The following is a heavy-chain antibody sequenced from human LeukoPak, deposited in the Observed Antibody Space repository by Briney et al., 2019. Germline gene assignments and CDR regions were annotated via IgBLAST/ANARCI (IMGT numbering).Heavy chain of an antibody. CDR3: ATKMATKGSFEY. V-gene: IGHV3-7*02. Sequence: QAGGSLRLSCAASGFTFSNYWMSWVRQAPGKGLEWVANIKQDGSEKYYVDSVKGRFTISRDNAKNSLYLQMNSLRDEDTAVYFCATKMATKGSFEYWGQGTLVTVSS. CDR1: GFTFSNYW. D-gene: IGHD5-24*01. CDR2: IKQDGSEK. J-gene: IGHJ4*02.